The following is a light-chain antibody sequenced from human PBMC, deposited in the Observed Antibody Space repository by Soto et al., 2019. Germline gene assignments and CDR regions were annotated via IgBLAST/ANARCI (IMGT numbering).Light chain of an antibody. V-gene: IGLV1-40*01. CDR1: SSNIGAGYD. J-gene: IGLJ2*01. CDR3: QSYDSSLSVSL. CDR2: GNS. Sequence: QSVLTQPPSVSGAPGQSVTISCTGSSSNIGAGYDVHWYQQLPGTAPKLLIYGNSNRPSGVPDRFSGSKSGTSASLAITGLQAEDEADYYCQSYDSSLSVSLFGGGTKLTVL.